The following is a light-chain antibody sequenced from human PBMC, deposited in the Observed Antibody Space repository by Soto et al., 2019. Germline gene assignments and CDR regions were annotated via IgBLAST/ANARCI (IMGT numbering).Light chain of an antibody. Sequence: TVVTQSPATLSASPGERATLSCRASQSVVTNVAWYQQKPGQAPRLLIHDSVTRATGVPDRFSGRGYGTEWTLRISSLQSEDFGLYYCQQYGNSQLTVGGGTKVDIK. J-gene: IGKJ4*01. V-gene: IGKV3-15*01. CDR2: DSV. CDR3: QQYGNSQLT. CDR1: QSVVTN.